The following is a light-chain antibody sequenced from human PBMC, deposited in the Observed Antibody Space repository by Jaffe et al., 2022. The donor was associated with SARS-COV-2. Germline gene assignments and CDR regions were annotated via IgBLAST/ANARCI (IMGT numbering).Light chain of an antibody. CDR1: QSVSSN. CDR2: GVS. Sequence: EIVMTQSPATLSVSPGERATLSCRASQSVSSNLAWYQQKPGQAPRLLIYGVSTRATGNPARFSGSGSGTEFTLTISSLQSEDFAVYYCQQYDDWPLTFGGGTKVEIK. J-gene: IGKJ4*01. CDR3: QQYDDWPLT. V-gene: IGKV3-15*01.